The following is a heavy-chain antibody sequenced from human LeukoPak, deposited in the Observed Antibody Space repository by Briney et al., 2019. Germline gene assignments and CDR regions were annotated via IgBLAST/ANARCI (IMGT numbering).Heavy chain of an antibody. CDR2: INPSDGST. CDR3: AGEGSGSYFNYYYYGMDV. CDR1: GYIFINYY. D-gene: IGHD3-10*01. V-gene: IGHV1-46*01. J-gene: IGHJ6*02. Sequence: GASVNVSCKASGYIFINYYIHWVRQAPGQGLEWMGVINPSDGSTNYAQKYQDRVTMTRDTSTRTVYMQLSSLRSDDTAVYYCAGEGSGSYFNYYYYGMDVWGQGTTVTVSS.